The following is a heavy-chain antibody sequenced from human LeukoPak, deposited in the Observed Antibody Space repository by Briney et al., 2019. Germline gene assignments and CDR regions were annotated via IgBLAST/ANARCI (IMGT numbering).Heavy chain of an antibody. D-gene: IGHD1/OR15-1a*01. V-gene: IGHV4-30-4*01. CDR3: AREGSGENNDFDY. J-gene: IGHJ4*02. CDR1: GGSISSGDYY. Sequence: SETLSLTCTVSGGSISSGDYYWSWIRQPPGKGLEWIGYIYYSGSTYYNPSLKSRVTISVDTSKNQFSLKLSSVTAADTAVYYCAREGSGENNDFDYWGQGTLVTVSS. CDR2: IYYSGST.